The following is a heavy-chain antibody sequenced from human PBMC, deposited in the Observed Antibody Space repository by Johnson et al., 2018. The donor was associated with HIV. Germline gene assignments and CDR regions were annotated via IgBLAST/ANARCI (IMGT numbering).Heavy chain of an antibody. V-gene: IGHV3-NL1*01. CDR1: GFTFSMSA. J-gene: IGHJ3*02. Sequence: QVQLVESGGGVVQPGGSLRLTCAASGFTFSMSAMHWVRQAPGKGLEWVSGITWNSGTIGFVDSVKGRFTISRDSSKNTLYLQMNSLRPDDTAVYYCARGRKDIAVVDGLDTDAFDTWGQGTVVTVSS. CDR3: ARGRKDIAVVDGLDTDAFDT. D-gene: IGHD2-2*01. CDR2: ITWNSGTI.